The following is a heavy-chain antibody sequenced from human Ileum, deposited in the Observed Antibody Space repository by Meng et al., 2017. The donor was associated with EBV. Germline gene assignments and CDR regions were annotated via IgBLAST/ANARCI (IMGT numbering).Heavy chain of an antibody. CDR3: ARGPDWAKGGY. CDR2: IYIGGDT. Sequence: EWHLVESGGGLFPPGGSLRLSFAPSGFTVSSYHMSWVRQAPGKGLEWVSTIYIGGDTFYADSVKDRFTISRDNSKNTLFLQMNRLTVEDTAVYYCARGPDWAKGGYWGLGTLVTVSS. V-gene: IGHV3-53*01. D-gene: IGHD3/OR15-3a*01. J-gene: IGHJ4*02. CDR1: GFTVSSYH.